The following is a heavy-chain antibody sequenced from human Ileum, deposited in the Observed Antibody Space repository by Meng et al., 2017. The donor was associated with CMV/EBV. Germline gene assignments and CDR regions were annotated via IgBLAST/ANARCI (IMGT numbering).Heavy chain of an antibody. CDR3: ARGRGSGSY. V-gene: IGHV4-34*01. CDR2: INHSGIT. J-gene: IGHJ4*02. Sequence: LSITCAVDGGSCSGFSWSWIRQPPGKGLEWIAEINHSGITNYNPSLKSRVTISLVTSKNQFSLKVSSVTAADTAVYYCARGRGSGSYWGQGTLVTVSS. CDR1: GGSCSGFS. D-gene: IGHD3-10*01.